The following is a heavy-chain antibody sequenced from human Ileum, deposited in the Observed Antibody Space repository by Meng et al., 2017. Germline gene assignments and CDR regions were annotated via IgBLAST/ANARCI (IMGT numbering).Heavy chain of an antibody. J-gene: IGHJ5*02. V-gene: IGHV2-5*02. CDR1: GFSLYTVGVG. Sequence: QITLKESGPTLVEPTETLTLTCTFSGFSLYTVGVGVGWLRQPPGTALEWLALIYWDDEYRYSPSLRSRLTITKDTSRNQVVLRMTNVAPVDAGTYYCVHRLVAAQHWFDPWGQGTLVTVSS. CDR2: IYWDDEY. D-gene: IGHD6-6*01. CDR3: VHRLVAAQHWFDP.